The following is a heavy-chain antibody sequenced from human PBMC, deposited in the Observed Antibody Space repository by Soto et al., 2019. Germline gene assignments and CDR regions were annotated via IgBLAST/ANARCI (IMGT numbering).Heavy chain of an antibody. J-gene: IGHJ3*02. CDR1: GLTFSAYG. V-gene: IGHV3-30*18. CDR3: AKASHCNKGRCSLGLIGDRAFDI. CDR2: ISYDGSKK. D-gene: IGHD2-8*01. Sequence: GGSLRLSCEASGLTFSAYGMHWVRQAPGKGLEWVATISYDGSKKYFGDSVKGRFTISRDNSKSTLYLEMNSLRTEDTAVYYCAKASHCNKGRCSLGLIGDRAFDIWGQGTMVTVSS.